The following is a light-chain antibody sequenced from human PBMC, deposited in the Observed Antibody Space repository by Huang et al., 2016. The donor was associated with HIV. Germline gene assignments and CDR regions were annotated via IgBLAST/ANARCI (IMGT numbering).Light chain of an antibody. V-gene: IGKV1-17*03. CDR3: LQHNTSPWT. CDR2: AAS. Sequence: DIQMTQSPSAMSASVGDRVTITCQASQGIRNYLAWFQQKPGKGPKRLIYAASTLQSGVPSRFSGSGSGKEFTLTISSLQPEDFATYYCLQHNTSPWTFGQGTRVEI. CDR1: QGIRNY. J-gene: IGKJ1*01.